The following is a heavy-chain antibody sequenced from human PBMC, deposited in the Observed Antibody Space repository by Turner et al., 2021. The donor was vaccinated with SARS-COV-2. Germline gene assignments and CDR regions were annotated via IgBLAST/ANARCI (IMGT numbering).Heavy chain of an antibody. V-gene: IGHV3-21*01. J-gene: IGHJ6*02. CDR3: ASIAAADPKYYHYYGMDV. CDR1: GFTLSSYS. D-gene: IGHD6-13*01. CDR2: ISSSSSYI. Sequence: EVQLVESGGGLVKPGGSLRLSCAASGFTLSSYSMNWVRQAPGKGLEWVSSISSSSSYIYNADSVKVRFTISRDNDKNTLYLQMNSLRAEDTAVYYCASIAAADPKYYHYYGMDVWGQGTTVTVSS.